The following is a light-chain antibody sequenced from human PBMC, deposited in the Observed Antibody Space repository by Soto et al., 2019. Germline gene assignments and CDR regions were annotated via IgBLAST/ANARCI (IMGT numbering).Light chain of an antibody. CDR1: QSVTSNY. J-gene: IGKJ5*01. V-gene: IGKV3-20*01. CDR3: QQYGSTPSIT. Sequence: EIVLTQSPGTLSLSPGERATLSCRASQSVTSNYLAWYQLKPGQAPRLLIYAASNTATGIPDRFSGSWSGTDFTLSISRLEPEDFAVYYWQQYGSTPSITFGQGTRLEIK. CDR2: AAS.